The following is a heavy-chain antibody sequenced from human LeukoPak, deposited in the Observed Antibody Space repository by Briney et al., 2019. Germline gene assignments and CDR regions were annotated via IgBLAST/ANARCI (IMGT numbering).Heavy chain of an antibody. CDR1: GYTFTGYY. J-gene: IGHJ3*02. Sequence: ASVKVSCKASGYTFTGYYMHWVRQAPGQGLEWMGIINPSGGSTSYAQKFQGRVTMTRDMSTSTVYMELSSLRSEDTAVYYCARDPARNVFDIWGQGTMVTVSS. V-gene: IGHV1-46*01. D-gene: IGHD1-14*01. CDR3: ARDPARNVFDI. CDR2: INPSGGST.